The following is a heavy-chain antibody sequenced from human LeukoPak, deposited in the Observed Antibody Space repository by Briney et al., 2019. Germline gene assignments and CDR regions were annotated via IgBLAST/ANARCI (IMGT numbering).Heavy chain of an antibody. CDR2: ISWNSGSI. CDR3: AKDTSYDFWSGYYQFDP. D-gene: IGHD3-3*01. J-gene: IGHJ5*02. CDR1: GFTFDDYA. V-gene: IGHV3-9*03. Sequence: GGSLRLSCAASGFTFDDYAMHWVRQAPGKGLEWVSGISWNSGSIGYADSVKGRFTISRDNAKNSLYLQMNSLRAEDMALYYCAKDTSYDFWSGYYQFDPWGQGTLVTVSS.